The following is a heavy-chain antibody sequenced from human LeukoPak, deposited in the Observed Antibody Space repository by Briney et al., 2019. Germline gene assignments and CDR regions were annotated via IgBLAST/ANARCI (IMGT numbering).Heavy chain of an antibody. CDR2: ITGTGDGT. J-gene: IGHJ4*02. V-gene: IGHV3-23*01. CDR1: GFTFSSYA. Sequence: GGSLRLSCAASGFTFSSYAMSWVRQAPGKGLDWVSGITGTGDGTYYADSVKGRFTISRDNSKNTLYLQMNSLRAEDTAVYYCARSLYYFDFWGQGTLVTVSS. CDR3: ARSLYYFDF. D-gene: IGHD2-8*01.